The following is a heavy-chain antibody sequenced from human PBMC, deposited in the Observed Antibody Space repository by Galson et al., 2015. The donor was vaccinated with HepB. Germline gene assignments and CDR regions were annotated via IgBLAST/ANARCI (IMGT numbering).Heavy chain of an antibody. CDR1: GFTVSRSY. CDR3: ARIFTSSWYFDH. J-gene: IGHJ4*02. D-gene: IGHD6-13*01. CDR2: ISTRTDL. Sequence: SLRLSCAASGFTVSRSYMAWVRQAPGKGLEWVSVISTRTDLYYADSVRGRFAIARDNSKNSLYLQLNSLRADDTAVYYCARIFTSSWYFDHWGQGTLVTVSS. V-gene: IGHV3-53*01.